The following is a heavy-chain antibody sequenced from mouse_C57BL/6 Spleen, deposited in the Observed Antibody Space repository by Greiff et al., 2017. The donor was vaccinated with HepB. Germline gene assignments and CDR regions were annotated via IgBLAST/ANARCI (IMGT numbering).Heavy chain of an antibody. Sequence: EVKLMESGGGLVQPGGSLSLSCAASGFTFTDYYMSWVRQPPGKALEWLGFIRNKANGYTTEYSASVKGRFTISRDNSQSILYLQMNALRAEDSATYYCASQIPYYYGSSYGAMDYWGQGTSVTVSS. D-gene: IGHD1-1*01. CDR3: ASQIPYYYGSSYGAMDY. CDR2: IRNKANGYTT. J-gene: IGHJ4*01. CDR1: GFTFTDYY. V-gene: IGHV7-3*01.